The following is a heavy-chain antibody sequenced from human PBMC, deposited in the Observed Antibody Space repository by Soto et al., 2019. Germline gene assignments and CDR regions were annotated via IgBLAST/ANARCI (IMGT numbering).Heavy chain of an antibody. CDR2: IYYGGSI. CDR1: GASFIGGGYY. J-gene: IGHJ4*02. CDR3: ASGVSHYFDY. V-gene: IGHV4-31*03. D-gene: IGHD2-8*01. Sequence: ASETLSLTCTVSGASFIGGGYYWSWIRQHPGKGLEWIGYIYYGGSISYDPSLESRVTISVDTSKSQFSLRLSSVTAADTAVYYCASGVSHYFDYWGQGTLVTVSS.